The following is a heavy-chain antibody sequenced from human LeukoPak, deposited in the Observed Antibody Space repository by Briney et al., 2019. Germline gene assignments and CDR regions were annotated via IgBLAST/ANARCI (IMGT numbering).Heavy chain of an antibody. Sequence: SETLSLTRTVSGASISSSSYYWVWIRQPPGKGLEWIGSIHYSGSTYYNPSLKSRITISVDTSKDQFSLKLSSVSAADTAVYYCARDRREYSGYNWEDSWGQGTLVTVSS. CDR2: IHYSGST. J-gene: IGHJ4*02. CDR1: GASISSSSYY. D-gene: IGHD5-12*01. V-gene: IGHV4-39*07. CDR3: ARDRREYSGYNWEDS.